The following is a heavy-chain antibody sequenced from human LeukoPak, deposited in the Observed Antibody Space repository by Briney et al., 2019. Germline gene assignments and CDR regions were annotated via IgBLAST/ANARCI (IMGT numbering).Heavy chain of an antibody. CDR1: GFTFSSYA. D-gene: IGHD3-10*01. V-gene: IGHV3-64*02. Sequence: GGSLRLSCAASGFTFSSYAMHWVRQAPGKGLEYVSAISSNGDTTYYAGSVKGRFTISRDNSKNTLYLQMGSLRADDLAVYYCASVGSGSYSYWGQGTLVTVSS. CDR3: ASVGSGSYSY. J-gene: IGHJ4*02. CDR2: ISSNGDTT.